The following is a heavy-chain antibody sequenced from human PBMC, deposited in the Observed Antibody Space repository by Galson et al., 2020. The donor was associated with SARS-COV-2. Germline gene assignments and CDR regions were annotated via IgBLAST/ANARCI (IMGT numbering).Heavy chain of an antibody. CDR3: AREKAPAAAGMYYYYGMDV. J-gene: IGHJ6*02. D-gene: IGHD6-13*01. Sequence: ASVKVSCKASGYTFTGYYMHWVRQAPGQGLEWMGWINPNSGGTNYAQKFQGWVTMTRDTSISTAYMELSRLRSDDTAVYYCAREKAPAAAGMYYYYGMDVWGQGTTVTVSS. CDR2: INPNSGGT. V-gene: IGHV1-2*04. CDR1: GYTFTGYY.